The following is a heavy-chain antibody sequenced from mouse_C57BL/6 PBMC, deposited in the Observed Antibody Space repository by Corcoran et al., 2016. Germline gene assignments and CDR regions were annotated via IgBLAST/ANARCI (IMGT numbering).Heavy chain of an antibody. J-gene: IGHJ3*01. CDR1: GYTFTSYG. CDR3: ATRYGNYGAY. CDR2: IYPRSGNT. V-gene: IGHV1-81*01. D-gene: IGHD2-1*01. Sequence: QVQLQQSGAELARPGASVKLSCKASGYTFTSYGISWVKQRTGQGLEWIGEIYPRSGNTYYNEKFKGKATLTSDKSSSIAYMELRSLTSEDSAVYFCATRYGNYGAYWGQGTLVTFSA.